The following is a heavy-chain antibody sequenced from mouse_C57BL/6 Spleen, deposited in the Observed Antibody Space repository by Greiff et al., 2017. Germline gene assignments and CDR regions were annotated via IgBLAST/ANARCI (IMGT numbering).Heavy chain of an antibody. J-gene: IGHJ2*01. CDR3: ARQYDYDGRYFDY. CDR2: ISGGGGNT. Sequence: EVHLVESGGGLVKPGGSLKLSCAASGFTFSSYTMSWVRQTPEKRLEWVATISGGGGNTYYPDSVKGRFTISRDNAKNTLYLQMSSLRSEDTALYYCARQYDYDGRYFDYWGQGTTLTVSS. CDR1: GFTFSSYT. D-gene: IGHD2-4*01. V-gene: IGHV5-9*01.